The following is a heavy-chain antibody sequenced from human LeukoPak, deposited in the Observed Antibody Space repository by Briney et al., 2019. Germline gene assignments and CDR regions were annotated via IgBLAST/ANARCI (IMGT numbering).Heavy chain of an antibody. Sequence: PSETLSLTCTVSGGSISGYYWIWIRQPPGKGLEWIGNIYNSGSTNYNPSLKSRVTISGDTSRNQFSLKLSSVTAADTAVYYCARDLGIAGHITPPPIWGQGTLVTVSS. J-gene: IGHJ4*02. CDR3: ARDLGIAGHITPPPI. CDR1: GGSISGYY. CDR2: IYNSGST. D-gene: IGHD6-13*01. V-gene: IGHV4-59*01.